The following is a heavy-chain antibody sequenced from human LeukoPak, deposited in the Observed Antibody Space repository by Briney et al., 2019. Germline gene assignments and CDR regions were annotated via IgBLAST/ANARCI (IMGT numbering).Heavy chain of an antibody. V-gene: IGHV3-23*01. D-gene: IGHD1-7*01. CDR3: SKDLGGYNWKYDY. CDR1: GFTFSSHY. J-gene: IGHJ4*02. Sequence: PGGSLRLSCAASGFTFSSHYMHWVRQAPGKGLEWVSAISGSGITTYYADSVKGRFTISRDNSKNALYLQMNSLIAGDAAVYYCSKDLGGYNWKYDYWGQGTLVTVSS. CDR2: ISGSGITT.